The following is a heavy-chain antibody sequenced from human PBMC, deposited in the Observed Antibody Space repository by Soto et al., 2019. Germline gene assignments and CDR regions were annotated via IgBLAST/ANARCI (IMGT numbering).Heavy chain of an antibody. Sequence: PSETLSLTCAVSGYSISSGYYWGWIRQPPGKGLEWIGSIYHSGSTYYNPSLKSRVTISVDTSKNQFSLKLSSVTAADTAVYYCARGRERITMIVVAPDYWGQGTLVTVSS. J-gene: IGHJ4*02. D-gene: IGHD3-22*01. CDR2: IYHSGST. CDR3: ARGRERITMIVVAPDY. V-gene: IGHV4-38-2*01. CDR1: GYSISSGYY.